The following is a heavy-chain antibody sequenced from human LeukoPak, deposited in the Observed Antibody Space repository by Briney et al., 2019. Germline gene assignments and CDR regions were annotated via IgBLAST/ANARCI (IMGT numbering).Heavy chain of an antibody. CDR1: GGSISGSSYY. J-gene: IGHJ4*02. Sequence: SETLSLTCTVSGGSISGSSYYWGWIRQPPGNGLEWIGSIYYSGSTYYNPSLKSRVTISVDTSKNQFSLKLNSVTATDTAVYYCARRYGPWGQGTLVTVSA. CDR2: IYYSGST. V-gene: IGHV4-39*01. D-gene: IGHD3-16*01. CDR3: ARRYGP.